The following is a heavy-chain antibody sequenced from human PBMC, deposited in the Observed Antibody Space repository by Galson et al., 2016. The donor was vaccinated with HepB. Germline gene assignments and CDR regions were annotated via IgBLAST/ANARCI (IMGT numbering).Heavy chain of an antibody. J-gene: IGHJ4*02. D-gene: IGHD3-9*01. CDR2: IYWDDDE. Sequence: PALVKPTQTLTLTCTFSGFSLTSSGVGVAWIRQPPGKALEWLALIYWDDDERHSPSLKSRLTITQDTSKNQVVFTMTNMDPVDTGTYYCAHATTSHYDILTGYYGVFDYWGQGTLVTVSS. CDR1: GFSLTSSGVG. CDR3: AHATTSHYDILTGYYGVFDY. V-gene: IGHV2-5*02.